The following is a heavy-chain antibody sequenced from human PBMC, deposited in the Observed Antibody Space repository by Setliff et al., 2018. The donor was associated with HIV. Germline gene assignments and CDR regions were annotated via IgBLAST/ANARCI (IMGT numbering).Heavy chain of an antibody. Sequence: KPSETLSLTCTVSGGSISSYFWSWIRQPPGKGLEWIGYMSYSGSTYYNPSLKSRIIMSVDTSKNQFSLKLSSVTAADTALYYCARSDSYCAGDCYGVDGVDAFDIWGQGTMVT. CDR1: GGSISSYF. CDR3: ARSDSYCAGDCYGVDGVDAFDI. CDR2: MSYSGST. V-gene: IGHV4-59*01. D-gene: IGHD2-21*02. J-gene: IGHJ3*02.